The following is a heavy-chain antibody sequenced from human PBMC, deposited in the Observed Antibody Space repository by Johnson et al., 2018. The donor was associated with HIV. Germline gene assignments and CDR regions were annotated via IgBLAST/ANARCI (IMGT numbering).Heavy chain of an antibody. CDR2: ISYDGSNK. J-gene: IGHJ3*02. CDR1: GFTFSSYA. Sequence: VQLVESGGGVVQPGRSLRLSCAASGFTFSSYAMHWVRQAPGKGLEWVAFISYDGSNKYYADSVKGRFTISRDSSKNTLYLQMNSLRAEDTAVYYCGRDINYSNYVTDAFDIWGQGTVVTVSS. D-gene: IGHD4-11*01. V-gene: IGHV3-30-3*01. CDR3: GRDINYSNYVTDAFDI.